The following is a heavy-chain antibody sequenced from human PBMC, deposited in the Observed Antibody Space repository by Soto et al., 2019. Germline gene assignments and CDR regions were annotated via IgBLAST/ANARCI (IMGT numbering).Heavy chain of an antibody. CDR3: ASATPLEYYFDY. J-gene: IGHJ4*02. Sequence: GSLRLSCAASGFTFTTAWINWVRQAPGKGLEWVGRIKSKTDGGTADFVAPVRGRFAISRDDSKSMVYLQMNSLKTEYTGVYYCASATPLEYYFDYWGQGTLVTVSS. CDR2: IKSKTDGGTA. CDR1: GFTFTTAW. V-gene: IGHV3-15*07.